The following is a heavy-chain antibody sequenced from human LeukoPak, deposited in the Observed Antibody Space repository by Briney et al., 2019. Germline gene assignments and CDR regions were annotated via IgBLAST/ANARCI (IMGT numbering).Heavy chain of an antibody. Sequence: PGRSLRLSCAASGFTFSSYGMHWVRQAPGKGLEWVAVIWYDGSNKYYADSVKGRFAISRDNSKNTLYLQMNSLRAEDTAIYYCAKRGTGRYYYGMDVWGQGTTVTVSS. D-gene: IGHD1-14*01. V-gene: IGHV3-33*06. CDR2: IWYDGSNK. J-gene: IGHJ6*02. CDR3: AKRGTGRYYYGMDV. CDR1: GFTFSSYG.